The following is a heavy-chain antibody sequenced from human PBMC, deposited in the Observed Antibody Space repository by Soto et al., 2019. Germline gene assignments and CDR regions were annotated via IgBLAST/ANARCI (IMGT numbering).Heavy chain of an antibody. CDR2: ITSSGGST. V-gene: IGHV3-23*01. D-gene: IGHD6-19*01. CDR1: GFTFSSNA. Sequence: EVQLLESGGGLVQPGGSLRLSCAASGFTFSSNAMSWVRQTPGKGQEWVSAITSSGGSTYYADSVKGRFTISRDNSKNTLFLQMNSLRAEDTAIYYCAKSVGSGWSKSDYWGQGTLVTVSS. CDR3: AKSVGSGWSKSDY. J-gene: IGHJ4*02.